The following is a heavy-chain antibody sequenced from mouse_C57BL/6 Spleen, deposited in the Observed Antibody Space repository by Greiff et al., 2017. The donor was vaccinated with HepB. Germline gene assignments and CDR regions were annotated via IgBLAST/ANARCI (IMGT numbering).Heavy chain of an antibody. V-gene: IGHV1-15*01. J-gene: IGHJ1*03. CDR2: IDPETGGT. CDR1: GYTFTDYE. Sequence: VQLQQSGAELVRPGASVTLSCKASGYTFTDYEMHWVKQTPVHGLEWIGAIDPETGGTASNQKFTGKAILTADKSSSTAYMEIRSLTSEDSAVYYCTRDYGSSYKYFDVWGTGTTVTVSS. CDR3: TRDYGSSYKYFDV. D-gene: IGHD1-1*01.